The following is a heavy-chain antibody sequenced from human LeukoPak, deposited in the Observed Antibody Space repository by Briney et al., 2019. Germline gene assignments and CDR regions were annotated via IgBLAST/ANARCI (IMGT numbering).Heavy chain of an antibody. CDR1: GFTFSNAW. Sequence: GGSLRLSCAASGFTFSNAWMNWVRQAPGKGLEWVGRIKSKAHGGTTDYAAPVKGRFTISRDDSANTLYLQMNILKTEDTAVYYCTTTAYGHGDFDYWGQGTLVTVSS. D-gene: IGHD3-10*01. J-gene: IGHJ4*02. CDR2: IKSKAHGGTT. CDR3: TTTAYGHGDFDY. V-gene: IGHV3-15*01.